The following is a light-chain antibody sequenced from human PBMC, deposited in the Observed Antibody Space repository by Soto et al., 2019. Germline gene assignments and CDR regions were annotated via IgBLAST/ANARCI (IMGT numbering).Light chain of an antibody. Sequence: ILLAQSPATLSLSPGERATLSCKASQDGRIFLAWYQQKPGQAPRLLIHAASNRATGVPARFSGSGSGRDFTLTITSLEPEDFAVYYCQQRSTWLYTFGQGTKLEV. CDR2: AAS. CDR1: QDGRIF. J-gene: IGKJ2*01. V-gene: IGKV3-11*02. CDR3: QQRSTWLYT.